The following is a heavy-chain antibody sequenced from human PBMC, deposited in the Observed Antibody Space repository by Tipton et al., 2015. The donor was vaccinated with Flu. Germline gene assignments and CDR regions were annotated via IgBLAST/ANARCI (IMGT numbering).Heavy chain of an antibody. V-gene: IGHV4-59*12. D-gene: IGHD3-3*01. CDR1: GGSISTYY. J-gene: IGHJ2*01. Sequence: LRLSCTVSGGSISTYYWSWIRQPPGKRPEWIGYINNSGDSHCNPSLKSRVSMSVATSKNQLSLNLSSVTAADTAVYYCARGTTIHAWHFDLRGPGTLVTVSS. CDR3: ARGTTIHAWHFDL. CDR2: INNSGDS.